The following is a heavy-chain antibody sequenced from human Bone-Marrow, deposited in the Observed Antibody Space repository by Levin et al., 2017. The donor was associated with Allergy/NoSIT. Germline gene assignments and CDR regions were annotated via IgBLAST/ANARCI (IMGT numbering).Heavy chain of an antibody. J-gene: IGHJ2*01. CDR1: GFTFSRHW. D-gene: IGHD3-10*01. Sequence: GGSLRLSCAASGFTFSRHWMGWVRQAPGKGLEWVANIKQDGSEKYYVDSVKGRFTISRDNAKNSLYLQMNSLRAEDTAVDYCARVSGSPVTYWYFDLWGRGTLVTVSS. CDR2: IKQDGSEK. CDR3: ARVSGSPVTYWYFDL. V-gene: IGHV3-7*01.